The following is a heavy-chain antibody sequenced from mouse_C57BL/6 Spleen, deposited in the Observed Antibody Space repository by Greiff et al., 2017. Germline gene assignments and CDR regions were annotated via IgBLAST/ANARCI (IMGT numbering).Heavy chain of an antibody. Sequence: QVQLQQPGAELVKPGASVKLSCKASGYTFTSYWMHWVKQRPGQGLEWIGMIHPNSGSTNYNEKFKSKATLTVDKSSSTAYMQLSSLTSEDSAVYFCARSALYSNDVNYAMDYWGQGTSVTVSS. V-gene: IGHV1-64*01. J-gene: IGHJ4*01. CDR1: GYTFTSYW. D-gene: IGHD2-12*01. CDR3: ARSALYSNDVNYAMDY. CDR2: IHPNSGST.